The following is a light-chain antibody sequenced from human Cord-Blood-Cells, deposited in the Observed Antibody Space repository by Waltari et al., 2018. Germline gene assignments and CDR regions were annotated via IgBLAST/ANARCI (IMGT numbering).Light chain of an antibody. Sequence: QSALTQPASVSGSPGQSITISCTGTSSDVGGYNYVSWYQQHLGKAPKLMIYDVSKRPSGVSNRFSGSKSGNTASLTISGLQAEDEADYYYSSYTSSSTLVFGGGTKLTVL. CDR2: DVS. J-gene: IGLJ2*01. CDR1: SSDVGGYNY. V-gene: IGLV2-14*01. CDR3: SSYTSSSTLV.